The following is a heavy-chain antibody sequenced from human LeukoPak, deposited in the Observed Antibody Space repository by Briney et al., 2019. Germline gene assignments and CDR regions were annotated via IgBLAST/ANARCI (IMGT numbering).Heavy chain of an antibody. CDR2: IRSKIYGGTP. V-gene: IGHV3-49*04. Sequence: PTGGSLRLSCVASGFTFSSYDMSWVRPAPGKGLEWVGFIRSKIYGGTPEYAASVKGRFTISRDDSKGVAYLQMNSLKTEDTAVYYCTRDQTPYYWGQGTLVTVSS. CDR1: GFTFSSYD. J-gene: IGHJ4*02. CDR3: TRDQTPYY.